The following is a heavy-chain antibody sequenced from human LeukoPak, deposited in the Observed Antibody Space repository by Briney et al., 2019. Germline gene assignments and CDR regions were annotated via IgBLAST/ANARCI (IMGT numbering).Heavy chain of an antibody. CDR3: AIMHGYYDGSGYWVQ. CDR2: ITPNADRT. J-gene: IGHJ1*01. V-gene: IGHV3-23*01. Sequence: PGGSLRLSCAASGFTFGSYGMSWVRQPPGKGLEWVSFITPNADRTSYADSVEGRFTISRDNPRNTLYMQMNSLRDEDTALYYCAIMHGYYDGSGYWVQWGQGTLVTVSS. D-gene: IGHD3-22*01. CDR1: GFTFGSYG.